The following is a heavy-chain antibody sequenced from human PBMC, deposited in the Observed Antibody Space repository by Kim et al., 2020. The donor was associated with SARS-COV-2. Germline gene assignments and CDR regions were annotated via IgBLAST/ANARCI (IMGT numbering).Heavy chain of an antibody. J-gene: IGHJ3*01. V-gene: IGHV3-30*02. Sequence: SVKGRFKISRNKSQNTMYLQMNSLRPEDTAVYFCAKDIIEVVPAAGEAYDFWGQGTMVTVSS. D-gene: IGHD2-2*01. CDR3: AKDIIEVVPAAGEAYDF.